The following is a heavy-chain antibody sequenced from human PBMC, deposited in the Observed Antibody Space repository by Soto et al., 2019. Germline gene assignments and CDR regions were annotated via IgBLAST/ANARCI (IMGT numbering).Heavy chain of an antibody. CDR2: MYPSGST. D-gene: IGHD3-22*01. V-gene: IGHV4-30-2*01. CDR3: ASRPKYYDSSGYYYFDY. CDR1: GGCISSGGYS. J-gene: IGHJ4*02. Sequence: SETLSLTCAVSGGCISSGGYSWSWIRQPPGKGLEWIGYMYPSGSTYYNPSLKSLVTLSIDTSKNQFSLKLSSVTAAVTAVYYCASRPKYYDSSGYYYFDYWGQGTLVTVSS.